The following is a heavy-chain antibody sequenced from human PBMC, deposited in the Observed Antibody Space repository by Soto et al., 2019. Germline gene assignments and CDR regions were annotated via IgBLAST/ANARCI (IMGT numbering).Heavy chain of an antibody. D-gene: IGHD2-2*01. CDR1: GFTFSSYA. CDR2: ISGSGGST. CDR3: ACVVPAAMGGIY. V-gene: IGHV3-23*01. Sequence: EVQLLESGGGLVQPGGSLRLSCAASGFTFSSYAMSWVRQAPGKGLEWVSAISGSGGSTYYADSVKGRFTISRDNSKNALYLQVNSLRAEDTAVYYCACVVPAAMGGIYWGQGTLVTVSS. J-gene: IGHJ4*02.